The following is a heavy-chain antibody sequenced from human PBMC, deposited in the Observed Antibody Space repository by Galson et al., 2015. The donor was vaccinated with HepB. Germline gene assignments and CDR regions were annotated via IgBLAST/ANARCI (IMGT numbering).Heavy chain of an antibody. J-gene: IGHJ4*02. Sequence: SLRLSCAASGFDFSSYDMNWVRQTPGKGPEWVSRITDSGGNTYYADSVRGRFTISRDNSKNTLYMDMNNLRVDDTAIYYYTRRGSGNHDDYWGQGMLVTVSS. CDR2: ITDSGGNT. V-gene: IGHV3-23*01. D-gene: IGHD6-19*01. CDR3: TRRGSGNHDDY. CDR1: GFDFSSYD.